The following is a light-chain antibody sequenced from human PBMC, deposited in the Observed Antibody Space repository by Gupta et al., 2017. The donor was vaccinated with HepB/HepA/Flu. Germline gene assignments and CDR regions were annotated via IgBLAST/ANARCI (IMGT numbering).Light chain of an antibody. J-gene: IGLJ2*01. CDR1: NIGNQR. CDR2: DDY. V-gene: IGLV3-21*02. CDR3: QVWDSGSDHVV. Sequence: SYVLTQPPSVSVAPGETVTLTCGGDNIGNQRVSWYRQKAGQAPMLVVYDDYDRPSGITERLSGSHSGHTATLTISRVEAGDEADYYCQVWDSGSDHVVFGGGTKLTVL.